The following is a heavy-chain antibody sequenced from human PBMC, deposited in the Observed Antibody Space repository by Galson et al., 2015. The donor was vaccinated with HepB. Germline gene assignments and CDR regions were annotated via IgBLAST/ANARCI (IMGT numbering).Heavy chain of an antibody. CDR2: ISGHNGNT. CDR3: ARVAIDFESSGYLNYYHGMDV. D-gene: IGHD3-22*01. Sequence: QSGAEVKKPGASVKVSCTASGYTFTNYDITWVRQAPGQGLECMGWISGHNGNTKYAQKFQGRITMTTDTSASTAYMDLRSLRSDDTAVYYCARVAIDFESSGYLNYYHGMDVWGQGTTVAVSS. CDR1: GYTFTNYD. V-gene: IGHV1-18*01. J-gene: IGHJ6*02.